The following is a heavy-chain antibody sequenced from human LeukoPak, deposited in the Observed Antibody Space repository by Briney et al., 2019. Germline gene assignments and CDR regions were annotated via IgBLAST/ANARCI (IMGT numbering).Heavy chain of an antibody. V-gene: IGHV3-30-3*01. CDR3: ARDRANSDAFDI. CDR2: ISYDGSNK. D-gene: IGHD3-10*01. J-gene: IGHJ3*02. CDR1: GFTFSSYA. Sequence: GGSLRLSCAASGFTFSSYAMHWVRQAPGKGLEWVAVISYDGSNKYYADSVKGRFTISRDSSKNTLYLQMNSLRAEDTAVYYCARDRANSDAFDIWGQGIMVTVSS.